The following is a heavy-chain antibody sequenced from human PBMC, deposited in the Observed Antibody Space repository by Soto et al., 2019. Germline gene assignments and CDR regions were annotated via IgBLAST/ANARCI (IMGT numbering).Heavy chain of an antibody. CDR2: ISSSSSYI. CDR1: GFTFSSYS. J-gene: IGHJ6*02. CDR3: ARDYRDDFWYYYYGMDV. Sequence: PGGSLRLSYAASGFTFSSYSMNWVRQAPGKGVEWVSSISSSSSYIYYADSVKGRFTISRDNAKNSLYLQMNSLRAEDAAVYYCARDYRDDFWYYYYGMDVWGQGTTVTVSS. V-gene: IGHV3-21*01. D-gene: IGHD3-3*01.